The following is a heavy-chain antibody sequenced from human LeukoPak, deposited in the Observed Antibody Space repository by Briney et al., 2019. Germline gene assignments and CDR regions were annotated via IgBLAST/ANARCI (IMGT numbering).Heavy chain of an antibody. V-gene: IGHV3-33*01. Sequence: GGSLRLSCAVSGFTFRHYAMHWVRQAPGKGLEWVSSIWRDGSHQFYADSVKGRFTISRDSSRNTLYLQMNSLRDDDTALYYCARDGGSGSAYIYYDLWGQGTLVMVSS. CDR3: ARDGGSGSAYIYYDL. CDR2: IWRDGSHQ. CDR1: GFTFRHYA. D-gene: IGHD5-12*01. J-gene: IGHJ5*02.